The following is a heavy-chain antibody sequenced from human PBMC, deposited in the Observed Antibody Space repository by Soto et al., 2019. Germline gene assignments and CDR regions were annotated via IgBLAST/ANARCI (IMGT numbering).Heavy chain of an antibody. Sequence: LRLSCTASGFNLSTYGVHWVRQPPGKGLEWVAVVSFDGRNKYYAGSVEGRFTISRDNSKKTLYLHMNSLRAEDTAVYYCAKEGFYDRTGYYPFDSWGQGTLVTVSS. CDR2: VSFDGRNK. V-gene: IGHV3-30*18. CDR1: GFNLSTYG. CDR3: AKEGFYDRTGYYPFDS. D-gene: IGHD3-22*01. J-gene: IGHJ4*02.